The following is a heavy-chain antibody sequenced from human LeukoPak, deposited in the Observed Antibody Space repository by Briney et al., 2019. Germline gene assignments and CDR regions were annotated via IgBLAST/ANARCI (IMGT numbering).Heavy chain of an antibody. CDR2: INQDGSEK. J-gene: IGHJ3*02. V-gene: IGHV3-7*01. CDR1: GFTFSSYW. Sequence: GSLRLSCAASGFTFSSYWMSWVRQAPGKGLEGVADINQDGSEKYYVDSVKGGFTISRDNAKKSLYLQMNRLRAEDTAVYYCARDSPGDSSGYYYWGGGAFDIWGQGTMVTVSS. D-gene: IGHD3-22*01. CDR3: ARDSPGDSSGYYYWGGGAFDI.